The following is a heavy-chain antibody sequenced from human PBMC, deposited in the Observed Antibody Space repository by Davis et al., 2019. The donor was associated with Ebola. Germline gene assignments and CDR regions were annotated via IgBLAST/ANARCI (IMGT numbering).Heavy chain of an antibody. J-gene: IGHJ6*02. D-gene: IGHD3-10*01. Sequence: GGSLRLSCAASGFTFSSYWMSWVRQAPGKGLEWVANIKQDGSEKYYVDSVKGRFTISRDNSKNTLYLQMNSRRAEDTAVYYCAKGNVLLWFYGMDVWGQGTTVTVSS. CDR1: GFTFSSYW. V-gene: IGHV3-7*01. CDR2: IKQDGSEK. CDR3: AKGNVLLWFYGMDV.